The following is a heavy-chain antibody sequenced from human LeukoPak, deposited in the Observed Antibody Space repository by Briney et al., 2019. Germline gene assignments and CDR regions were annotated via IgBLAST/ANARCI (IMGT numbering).Heavy chain of an antibody. Sequence: GGSLRLSCAASGFTLSSYWMSWVRQAPGKGLEWVANIKQDGSAIYYVDSVKGRFTISRDNAKNSLYLQMNSLRAEDAAVYYCARCGVGVAAAAANCWGQGTLLTVSS. CDR2: IKQDGSAI. J-gene: IGHJ4*02. CDR3: ARCGVGVAAAAANC. V-gene: IGHV3-7*01. CDR1: GFTLSSYW. D-gene: IGHD6-13*01.